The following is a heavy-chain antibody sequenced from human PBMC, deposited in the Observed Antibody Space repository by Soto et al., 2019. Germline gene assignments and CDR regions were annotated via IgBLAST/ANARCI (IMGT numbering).Heavy chain of an antibody. Sequence: ASVKVSCKGSGYTFTSYGISWVRQAPGQGLEWMGWISVYNGNTKYVQKLQGRVTMTADTSTSTAYMELRSLSSDDTAVYYCARDGLWFGELGYYFDYWGQGTLVTVSS. J-gene: IGHJ4*02. CDR1: GYTFTSYG. CDR3: ARDGLWFGELGYYFDY. CDR2: ISVYNGNT. D-gene: IGHD3-10*01. V-gene: IGHV1-18*01.